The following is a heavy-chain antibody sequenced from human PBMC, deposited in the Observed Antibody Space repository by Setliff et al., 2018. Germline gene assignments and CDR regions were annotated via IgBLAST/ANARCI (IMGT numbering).Heavy chain of an antibody. V-gene: IGHV1-46*01. CDR3: ATGFLRYDILTGYYQRPHYFEY. D-gene: IGHD3-9*01. CDR2: INPGGGST. CDR1: GYTFTNHY. Sequence: GASVKVSCKASGYTFTNHYMHWVRQAPGQGLEWMGMINPGGGSTTYAQKFQGRLTMTEDTSTDTAYMELSSLRSEDTAVYYCATGFLRYDILTGYYQRPHYFEYWGQGTLVTVSS. J-gene: IGHJ4*02.